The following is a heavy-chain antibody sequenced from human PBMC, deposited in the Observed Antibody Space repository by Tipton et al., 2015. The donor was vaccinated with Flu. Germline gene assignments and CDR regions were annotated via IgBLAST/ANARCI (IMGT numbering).Heavy chain of an antibody. CDR1: GYSINSGYF. V-gene: IGHV4-38-2*01. Sequence: TLSLTCAVSGYSINSGYFWGWIRQPPGKGLEWIGSMSHSGRTYYNPSLKSRVTISAGTWKTQFSLKLGSVTAADTAVYYCARLTYYYGSGTSDCWGQGTLLTVSS. J-gene: IGHJ4*02. CDR3: ARLTYYYGSGTSDC. D-gene: IGHD3-10*01. CDR2: MSHSGRT.